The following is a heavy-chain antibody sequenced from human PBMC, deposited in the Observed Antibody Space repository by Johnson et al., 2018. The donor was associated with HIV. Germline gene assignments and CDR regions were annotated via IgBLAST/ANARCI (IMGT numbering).Heavy chain of an antibody. CDR1: GFTFSRYA. Sequence: VQLVESGGGVVQPGRSLRLSCAASGFTFSRYAMHWVRQAPGKGLEWVTVISYDGKTTYYQDSVKGRFTISRDNSKSTLFLLMNSLRAEDTAVYYCARSLGGGDCFPDAFDIWGQGTMVTVSS. CDR2: ISYDGKTT. D-gene: IGHD2-21*02. CDR3: ARSLGGGDCFPDAFDI. V-gene: IGHV3-30*04. J-gene: IGHJ3*02.